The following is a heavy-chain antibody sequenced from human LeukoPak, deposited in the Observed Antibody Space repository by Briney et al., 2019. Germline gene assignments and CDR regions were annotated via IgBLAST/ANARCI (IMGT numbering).Heavy chain of an antibody. D-gene: IGHD6-19*01. CDR1: GGSISSGSYY. V-gene: IGHV4-61*02. Sequence: PSETLSLTCTVSGGSISSGSYYWSWIRQPAGKGLEWIGRIYTSGSTNYNPSLKSRVTISVDTSKNQFSLKLSSVTAADTAVYYCARGAVPSGWFDPWGQGTLVTVSS. CDR2: IYTSGST. CDR3: ARGAVPSGWFDP. J-gene: IGHJ5*02.